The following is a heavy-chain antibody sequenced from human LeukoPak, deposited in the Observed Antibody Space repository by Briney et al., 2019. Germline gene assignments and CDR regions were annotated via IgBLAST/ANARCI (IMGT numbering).Heavy chain of an antibody. CDR1: GFTFTVYY. CDR2: VNPNSGGT. D-gene: IGHD4-23*01. J-gene: IGHJ4*02. V-gene: IGHV1-2*02. Sequence: ASVTVSCTASGFTFTVYYIHWVRQAPGQGLEWMGWVNPNSGGTKYAQKFQGRVSMTSDTSISTAYMELSRLTSDDTAVYYCARDTYGGNWSLGYWGQGTLVTVSS. CDR3: ARDTYGGNWSLGY.